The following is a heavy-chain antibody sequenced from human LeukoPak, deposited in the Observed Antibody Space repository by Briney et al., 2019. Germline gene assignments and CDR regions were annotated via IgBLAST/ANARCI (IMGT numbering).Heavy chain of an antibody. CDR3: ARYYYGSGSHYYYMDV. CDR2: ISSSSSYI. V-gene: IGHV3-21*01. J-gene: IGHJ6*03. Sequence: KSGGSLRLSCAASGVTFSSYSMNWVRQAPGKGLEWVSSISSSSSYIYYADSVKGRFTISRDNAKNSLYLQMNSLRAEDTAVYYCARYYYGSGSHYYYMDVWGKGTTVTVCS. D-gene: IGHD3-10*01. CDR1: GVTFSSYS.